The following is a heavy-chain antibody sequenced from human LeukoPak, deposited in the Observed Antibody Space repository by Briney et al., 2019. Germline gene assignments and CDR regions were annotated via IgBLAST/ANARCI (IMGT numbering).Heavy chain of an antibody. J-gene: IGHJ6*03. D-gene: IGHD7-27*01. CDR3: ARQTGDTYYYYYMDV. Sequence: SVKVSCKASGGTFSSYAISWVRQAPGQGLEWMGGMIPIFGTANYAQKFQGRVTITADKSTSTAYMELSSLRSEDTAVYYCARQTGDTYYYYYMDVWGKGTTVTVSS. V-gene: IGHV1-69*06. CDR2: MIPIFGTA. CDR1: GGTFSSYA.